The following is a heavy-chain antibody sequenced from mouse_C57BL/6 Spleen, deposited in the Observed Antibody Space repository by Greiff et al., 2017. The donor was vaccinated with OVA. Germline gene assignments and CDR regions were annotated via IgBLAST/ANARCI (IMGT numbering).Heavy chain of an antibody. CDR1: GYTFTTYP. J-gene: IGHJ4*01. D-gene: IGHD2-1*01. Sequence: VQRVESGAELVKPGASVKMSCKASGYTFTTYPIEWMKQNPGKSLEWIGNFHPYNDDTKYNEKFKGKATLTVEKSSSTVYLQLSRLTSDDSAVYYCARRGVYDGNAMDYWGQGTSVTVSS. CDR2: FHPYNDDT. CDR3: ARRGVYDGNAMDY. V-gene: IGHV1-47*01.